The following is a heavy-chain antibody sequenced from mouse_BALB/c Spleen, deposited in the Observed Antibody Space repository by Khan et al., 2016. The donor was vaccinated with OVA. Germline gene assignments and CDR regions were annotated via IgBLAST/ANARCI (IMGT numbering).Heavy chain of an antibody. J-gene: IGHJ4*01. Sequence: QIQLVQSGPELKKPGETVKISCKASGYTFRNNGMNWVKQTPGKGLKWMGWINTYTGDPTYADDFKGRFAFSLETSADTAYLRINNLKNEDTATYFCARVGYNGTMDSWGQGTSVTVSS. CDR2: INTYTGDP. D-gene: IGHD2-14*01. CDR1: GYTFRNNG. V-gene: IGHV9-3-1*01. CDR3: ARVGYNGTMDS.